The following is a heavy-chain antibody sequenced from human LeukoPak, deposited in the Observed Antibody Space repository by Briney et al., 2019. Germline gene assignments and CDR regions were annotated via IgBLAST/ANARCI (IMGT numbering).Heavy chain of an antibody. J-gene: IGHJ4*02. CDR1: DFTLSPYW. V-gene: IGHV3-7*01. D-gene: IGHD2-8*02. CDR3: ARGGSGSSKYWVF. CDR2: IDSDGGDK. Sequence: GGSLRLSCAASDFTLSPYWMTWVRQAPGRGLEWVANIDSDGGDKYYGDSVKGRFSISRDNAENSLFLQMNNLRVEDSAVYYCARGGSGSSKYWVFWGQGTLVTVSS.